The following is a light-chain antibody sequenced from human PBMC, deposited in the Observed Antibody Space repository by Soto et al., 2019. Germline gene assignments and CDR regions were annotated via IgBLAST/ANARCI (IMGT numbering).Light chain of an antibody. Sequence: DIQMTQSPSTLSASVGDRVTITCRASQSISSWLAWYQQKPGKDPNLLIHKASSLESGVPSRFSGSGSGTEFTLTISSLQPDDFATYYCQQYKSYPWTCGQGTKVEIK. CDR3: QQYKSYPWT. CDR1: QSISSW. J-gene: IGKJ1*01. CDR2: KAS. V-gene: IGKV1-5*03.